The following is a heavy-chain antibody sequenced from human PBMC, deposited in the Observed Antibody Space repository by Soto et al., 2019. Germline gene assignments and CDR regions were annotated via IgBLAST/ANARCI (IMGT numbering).Heavy chain of an antibody. D-gene: IGHD2-2*01. J-gene: IGHJ6*02. CDR2: IIPILGIA. CDR1: GGTFSSYT. V-gene: IGHV1-69*02. CDR3: ARVRCSSTSCQTTYGMDV. Sequence: QVQLVQSGAEVKKPGSSVKVSCKASGGTFSSYTISWVRQAPGQGLEWMGRIIPILGIANYAQKFQGRVTITADKSTSIAYMELSSLRSEDTAVYYCARVRCSSTSCQTTYGMDVWGQGTTVTVSS.